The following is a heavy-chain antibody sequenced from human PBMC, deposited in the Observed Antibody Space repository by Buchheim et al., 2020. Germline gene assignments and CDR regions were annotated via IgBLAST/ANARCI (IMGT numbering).Heavy chain of an antibody. CDR3: AKDSGSYFYIAPYFDY. CDR1: GFTFSSYG. V-gene: IGHV3-30*18. Sequence: QVQLVESGGGVVQPGRSLRLSCAASGFTFSSYGMHWVRQAPGKGLEWVAVISYDGSNKYYADSVKGRFTISRDNSKNTLYLQMNSLRAEDTAVYYCAKDSGSYFYIAPYFDYWGQGTL. D-gene: IGHD1-26*01. CDR2: ISYDGSNK. J-gene: IGHJ4*02.